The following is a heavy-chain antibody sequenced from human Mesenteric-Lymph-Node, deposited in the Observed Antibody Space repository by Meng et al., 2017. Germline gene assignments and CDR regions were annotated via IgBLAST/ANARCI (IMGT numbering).Heavy chain of an antibody. CDR3: ATYPGLGG. Sequence: GESLKISCEASGFTFDDYDMNWVRQAPGKGLEWVSEINWDGGSTNYADSVKGRFTISRDNAKNSLYLQMNSLRVEDTALYYCATYPGLGGWGQGTLVPVSS. CDR1: GFTFDDYD. CDR2: INWDGGST. V-gene: IGHV3-20*04. D-gene: IGHD3-16*01. J-gene: IGHJ4*02.